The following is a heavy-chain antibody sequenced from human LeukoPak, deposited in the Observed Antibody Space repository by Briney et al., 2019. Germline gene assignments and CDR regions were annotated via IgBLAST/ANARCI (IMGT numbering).Heavy chain of an antibody. V-gene: IGHV4-39*07. D-gene: IGHD3-22*01. CDR3: ARGPYSYDSSGAFDI. CDR2: IYYSGST. CDR1: GGSISSSSYY. Sequence: PSETLSLTCTVSGGSISSSSYYWGWIRQPPGKGLEWIGSIYYSGSTNYNPSLKSRVTISVDTSKSQFSLKLSSVTAADTAVYFCARGPYSYDSSGAFDIWGQGTMVTVSS. J-gene: IGHJ3*02.